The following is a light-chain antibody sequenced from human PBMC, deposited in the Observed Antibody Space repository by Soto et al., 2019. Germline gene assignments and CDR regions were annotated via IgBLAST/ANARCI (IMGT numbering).Light chain of an antibody. CDR3: HQRQSWPRT. Sequence: EIVMTQSPATLSVSPGERVTLSCRASQSAISNLAWYQQKPGQTPRLLIYDASTRATDIPARFSGSGSGTDFTLTISSLLSEDFAVYYCHQRQSWPRTFGQGTKVDIK. CDR1: QSAISN. CDR2: DAS. J-gene: IGKJ1*01. V-gene: IGKV3-15*01.